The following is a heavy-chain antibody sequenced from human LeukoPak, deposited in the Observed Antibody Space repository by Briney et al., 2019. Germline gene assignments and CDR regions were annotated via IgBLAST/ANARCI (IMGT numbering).Heavy chain of an antibody. D-gene: IGHD1-14*01. V-gene: IGHV3-23*01. Sequence: GGSLRLTCAASGFTFSSYAMSWVRQAPGKGLEWVSAISGSGGSTYYADSVKGRFTISRDNSKNTLYLQMNSLRAEDTAVYYCAAHTPRGVATAFDYWGQGTLVTVSS. J-gene: IGHJ4*02. CDR2: ISGSGGST. CDR1: GFTFSSYA. CDR3: AAHTPRGVATAFDY.